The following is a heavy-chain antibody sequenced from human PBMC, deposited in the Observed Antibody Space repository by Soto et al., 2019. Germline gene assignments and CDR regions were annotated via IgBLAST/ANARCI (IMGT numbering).Heavy chain of an antibody. Sequence: ASVKVSCKASGYSFTTHDITWLRQAPGKGLEWVGGISTDRGDTIYPQNLQGRVTMTTDSSTSIVYMELKRLRSDDTAVYYCARDDLNRGGKYFDYWGQGTLVTAPQ. CDR3: ARDDLNRGGKYFDY. J-gene: IGHJ4*02. D-gene: IGHD2-15*01. CDR1: GYSFTTHD. CDR2: ISTDRGDT. V-gene: IGHV1-18*01.